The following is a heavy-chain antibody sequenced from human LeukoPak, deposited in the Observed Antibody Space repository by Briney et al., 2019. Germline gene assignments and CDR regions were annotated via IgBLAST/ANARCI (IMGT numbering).Heavy chain of an antibody. CDR3: AKVAKYYYGSETYYFFEH. CDR2: ISSSSSYI. CDR1: GFTVSINS. J-gene: IGHJ4*02. Sequence: GGSLRLSCTVSGFTVSINSMSWVRQAPGKGLEWVSSISSSSSYIYYADSVKGRFTISRDNAKNSLYLQMNSLRVEDTAVYYCAKVAKYYYGSETYYFFEHWGQGTPVTASS. V-gene: IGHV3-21*01. D-gene: IGHD3-10*01.